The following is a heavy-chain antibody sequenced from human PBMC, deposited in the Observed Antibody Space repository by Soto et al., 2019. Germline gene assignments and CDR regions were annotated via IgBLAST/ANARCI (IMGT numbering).Heavy chain of an antibody. CDR3: ARDSYYYGSGSYGAGSDALDI. D-gene: IGHD3-10*01. J-gene: IGHJ3*02. CDR1: GYTFTSYY. Sequence: ASVKVSCKASGYTFTSYYMHWVRQAPGQGLEWMGIINPSGGSTSYAQKFQGRVTMTRDTSTSTVYMELSSLRSEDTAVYYCARDSYYYGSGSYGAGSDALDIWGQGTMVTV. CDR2: INPSGGST. V-gene: IGHV1-46*01.